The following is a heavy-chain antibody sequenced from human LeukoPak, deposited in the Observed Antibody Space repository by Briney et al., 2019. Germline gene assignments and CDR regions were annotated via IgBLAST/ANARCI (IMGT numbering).Heavy chain of an antibody. J-gene: IGHJ6*02. V-gene: IGHV1-18*01. CDR1: GYTFTSYG. D-gene: IGHD1-14*01. Sequence: GASVKVSCKASGYTFTSYGISWVRQAPGQGLEWMGWISAYNGNTNYTQKLQGRVTMTTDTSTSTAYMELRSLRSDDTAVYYCARVIPILTDYYYYGMDVWGQGTTVTVSS. CDR2: ISAYNGNT. CDR3: ARVIPILTDYYYYGMDV.